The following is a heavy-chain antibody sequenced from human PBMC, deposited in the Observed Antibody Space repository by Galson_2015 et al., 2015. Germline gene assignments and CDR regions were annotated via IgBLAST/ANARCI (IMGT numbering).Heavy chain of an antibody. D-gene: IGHD3-10*01. CDR2: IYSGGSI. J-gene: IGHJ6*02. CDR1: GFTVRRND. Sequence: SLRLSCAASGFTVRRNDMSWVRQAPGKGLEWVSVIYSGGSIYHADSVKGRFTISRDNSKSTLYLQMNSLRAEDTAVYYCAREITRGMVRGVMDVWGQGTTVTVSS. V-gene: IGHV3-53*01. CDR3: AREITRGMVRGVMDV.